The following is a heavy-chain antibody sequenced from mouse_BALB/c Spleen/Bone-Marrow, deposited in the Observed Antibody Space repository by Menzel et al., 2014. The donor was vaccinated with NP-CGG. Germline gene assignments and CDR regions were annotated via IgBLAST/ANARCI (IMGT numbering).Heavy chain of an antibody. J-gene: IGHJ3*01. D-gene: IGHD1-2*01. CDR3: ARTTTATSY. Sequence: LEESGAELARPGASVKLSCKASGYTFTDYYINWMKQRTGQGLEWIGEIYPGSDNTYYNEKFKGKATLTADKSSSTTYMQLSSLISEDSAVYFCARTTTATSYWGQGTLVTVSA. CDR2: IYPGSDNT. CDR1: GYTFTDYY. V-gene: IGHV1-77*01.